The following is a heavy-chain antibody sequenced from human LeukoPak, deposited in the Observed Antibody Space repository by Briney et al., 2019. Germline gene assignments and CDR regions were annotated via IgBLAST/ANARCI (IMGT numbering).Heavy chain of an antibody. V-gene: IGHV1-2*02. J-gene: IGHJ4*02. D-gene: IGHD6-19*01. CDR2: INPNSGGT. Sequence: ASVKVSCKASGYTFTGYYMHWVRQAPGQGLEWMGWINPNSGGTDHAQRFQGRVTMTRDTSISTAYMELSRLRSDDTAVYYCARGPSSGWFLSQFDYWGQGTLVTVSS. CDR1: GYTFTGYY. CDR3: ARGPSSGWFLSQFDY.